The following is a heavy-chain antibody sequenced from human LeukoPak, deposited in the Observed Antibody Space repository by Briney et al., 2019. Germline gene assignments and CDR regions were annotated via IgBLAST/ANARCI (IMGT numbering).Heavy chain of an antibody. J-gene: IGHJ6*03. Sequence: PSETLSLTCAVYGGSFSGYYWSRIRQPPGKGLEWIGEINHSGSTNYNPSLKSRVTISVDTSKNQFSLKLSSVAAADTAVYYCARRPVVVITTAHYYYYMDVWGKGTTVTVSS. V-gene: IGHV4-34*01. CDR2: INHSGST. D-gene: IGHD3-22*01. CDR1: GGSFSGYY. CDR3: ARRPVVVITTAHYYYYMDV.